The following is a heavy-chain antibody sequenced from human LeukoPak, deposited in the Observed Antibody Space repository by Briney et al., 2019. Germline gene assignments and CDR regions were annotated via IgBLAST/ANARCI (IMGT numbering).Heavy chain of an antibody. V-gene: IGHV1-69*05. CDR2: IIPIFGTA. CDR1: GGTFSSYA. Sequence: SVKVSCKASGGTFSSYAISWVRQAPGQGLEWMGRIIPIFGTANFAQKFQGRVTITTDESTSTAYMELSSLRSEDTAVYYCASEETYPVRVSFGYWGQGTLVTVSS. CDR3: ASEETYPVRVSFGY. D-gene: IGHD3-16*01. J-gene: IGHJ4*02.